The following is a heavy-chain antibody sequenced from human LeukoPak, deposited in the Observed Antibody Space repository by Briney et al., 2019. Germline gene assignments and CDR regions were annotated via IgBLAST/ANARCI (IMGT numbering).Heavy chain of an antibody. J-gene: IGHJ4*02. Sequence: GGSLRLSCAASGLTFSNYWMDWVRQAPGKGLEWVASIKQDGSEKNYVDSVKGRFIISRDNAKNSLYLQMNTLRADDAAVYYCARDGFGTGSNWGQGTLVTVSS. CDR3: ARDGFGTGSN. V-gene: IGHV3-7*03. CDR2: IKQDGSEK. CDR1: GLTFSNYW. D-gene: IGHD3-16*01.